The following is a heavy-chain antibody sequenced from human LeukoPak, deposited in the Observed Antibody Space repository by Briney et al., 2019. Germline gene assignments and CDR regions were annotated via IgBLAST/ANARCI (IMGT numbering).Heavy chain of an antibody. Sequence: SETLFLTCTVSGGSISSYYWSWIRQPPGKGLEWIGYIYYSGSTNYNPSLKSRVTISVDTSKNQFSLKLSSVTAADTAVYYCARVGMITADAFDIWGQGTMVTVSS. D-gene: IGHD3-16*01. CDR2: IYYSGST. V-gene: IGHV4-59*01. CDR3: ARVGMITADAFDI. J-gene: IGHJ3*02. CDR1: GGSISSYY.